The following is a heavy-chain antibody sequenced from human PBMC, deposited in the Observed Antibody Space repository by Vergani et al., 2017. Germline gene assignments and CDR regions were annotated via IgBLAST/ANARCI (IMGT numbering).Heavy chain of an antibody. CDR1: GGTFSSYA. J-gene: IGHJ4*02. V-gene: IGHV1-69*12. D-gene: IGHD5-12*01. CDR3: ARDVPAGYSGYDPSDY. CDR2: IIPIFGTA. Sequence: QVQLVQSGAEVKKPGSSVKVSCKASGGTFSSYAISWVRQAPGQGLEWMGGIIPIFGTANYAQKFQGRVTITADESTSTAYMGLSSLRSEDTAVYYCARDVPAGYSGYDPSDYWGQGTLVTVSS.